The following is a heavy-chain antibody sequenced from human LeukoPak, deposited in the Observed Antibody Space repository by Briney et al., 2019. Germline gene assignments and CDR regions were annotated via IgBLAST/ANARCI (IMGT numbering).Heavy chain of an antibody. CDR3: AMRFCTNGLCYERFSYSDYYIDV. CDR1: GYSFTSYW. V-gene: IGHV5-51*01. CDR2: IYPGDSDT. D-gene: IGHD2-8*01. Sequence: GKSLQISCKGSGYSFTSYWIGWVRQMPGKGLEWMGIIYPGDSDTRYSPSFQGQVTISADKSISTAYLQWSSLRSEDTAVYYCAMRFCTNGLCYERFSYSDYYIDVWGKGTTVTVSS. J-gene: IGHJ6*03.